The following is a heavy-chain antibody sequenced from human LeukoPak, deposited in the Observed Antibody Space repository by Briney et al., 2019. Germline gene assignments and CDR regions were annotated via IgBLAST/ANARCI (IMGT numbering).Heavy chain of an antibody. D-gene: IGHD6-13*01. Sequence: SETLSLTCTVSGGSITTTTYHWGWIRQSPGKGLEWIGSVHYSGSTNYNPSLKSRVTISVDTSKNQFSLKLSSVTAADTAVYYCARGGSWSRYYFDYWGQGTLVTVSS. CDR2: VHYSGST. CDR3: ARGGSWSRYYFDY. V-gene: IGHV4-39*07. J-gene: IGHJ4*02. CDR1: GGSITTTTYH.